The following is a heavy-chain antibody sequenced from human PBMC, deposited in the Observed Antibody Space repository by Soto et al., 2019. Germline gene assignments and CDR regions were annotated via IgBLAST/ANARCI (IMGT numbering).Heavy chain of an antibody. J-gene: IGHJ6*02. CDR2: IYPGDSDT. CDR3: ARQKGYCSSTSCYSLYYYYYGMDV. D-gene: IGHD2-2*01. Sequence: GESLKISFKGFGYSFPSYWIGWVRQMPGKGLEGMGIIYPGDSDTRYSPSFQGQVTISVDKSISTAYLQWSSLKASDTAMYYCARQKGYCSSTSCYSLYYYYYGMDVWGQGTTVTVSS. CDR1: GYSFPSYW. V-gene: IGHV5-51*01.